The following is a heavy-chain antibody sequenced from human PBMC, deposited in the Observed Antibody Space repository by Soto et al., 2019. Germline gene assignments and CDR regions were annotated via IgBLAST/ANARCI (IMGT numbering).Heavy chain of an antibody. J-gene: IGHJ4*02. CDR1: GHIFSNYW. CDR2: IYPGGSDT. D-gene: IGHD3-22*01. CDR3: ARQRLRGTSGYYYFEN. Sequence: GESLKISCKGSGHIFSNYWIGWVRQMPGKGLEWMGIIYPGGSDTRYSPSFQGQVTITVDKSINTAYLQWSRLKASDTAIYYCARQRLRGTSGYYYFENWGQGTLVTVS. V-gene: IGHV5-51*01.